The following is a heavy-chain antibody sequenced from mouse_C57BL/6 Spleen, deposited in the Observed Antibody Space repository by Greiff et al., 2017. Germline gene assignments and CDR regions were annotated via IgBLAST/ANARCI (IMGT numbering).Heavy chain of an antibody. J-gene: IGHJ2*01. Sequence: EVKVIESGGGLVQPGGSLKLSCAASGIDFSRYWMSWVRRAPGKGLEWIGEINPDSSTINYAPSLKDKFIISRDNAKNTLYLQMSKVRSEDTALYYCARQDYYGSSYDYWGQGTTLTVSS. D-gene: IGHD1-1*01. CDR2: INPDSSTI. CDR3: ARQDYYGSSYDY. CDR1: GIDFSRYW. V-gene: IGHV4-1*01.